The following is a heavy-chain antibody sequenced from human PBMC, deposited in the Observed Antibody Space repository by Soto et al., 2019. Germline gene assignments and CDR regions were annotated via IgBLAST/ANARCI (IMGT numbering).Heavy chain of an antibody. CDR2: ISSSSSYI. Sequence: PGGSLRLSCAASGFTFSSYSMNWVRQAPGKGLEWVSSISSSSSYIYYADSVKGRFTISRDNAKNSLYLQMNSLRAEDTAVYYCARAGAVAGTFYYYMDVWGKGTRVTVPS. V-gene: IGHV3-21*01. CDR1: GFTFSSYS. J-gene: IGHJ6*03. D-gene: IGHD6-19*01. CDR3: ARAGAVAGTFYYYMDV.